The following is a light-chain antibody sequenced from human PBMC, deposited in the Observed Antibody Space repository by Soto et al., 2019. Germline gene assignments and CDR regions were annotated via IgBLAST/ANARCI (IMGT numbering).Light chain of an antibody. CDR2: GAS. V-gene: IGKV3-20*01. J-gene: IGKJ1*01. CDR3: QQYGSSGT. CDR1: ESVDFH. Sequence: EIVMTQSPATLSVSPWERATLSFRASESVDFHLAWYQQKPGQAPRLVIYGASNRATGIPDRFSGSGSGTDFTLTISRLEPEDFAVYYCQQYGSSGTFGQGTKV.